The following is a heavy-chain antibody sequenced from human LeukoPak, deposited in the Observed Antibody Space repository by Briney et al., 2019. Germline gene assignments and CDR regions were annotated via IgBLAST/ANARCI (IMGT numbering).Heavy chain of an antibody. CDR1: GFTFSSYG. V-gene: IGHV3-30*02. D-gene: IGHD3-22*01. Sequence: GGSLRLSCAASGFTFSSYGMHWVRQAPGKGLEWVAFIRYDGNNKYYADSVKGRFTISRDNSKNTLYLQMNSLRAEDTAVYYCAKSGGSSGKALGYWGQGTLVTVSS. CDR2: IRYDGNNK. CDR3: AKSGGSSGKALGY. J-gene: IGHJ4*02.